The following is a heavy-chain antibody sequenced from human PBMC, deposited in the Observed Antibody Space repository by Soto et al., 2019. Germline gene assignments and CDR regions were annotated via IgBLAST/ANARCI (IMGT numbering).Heavy chain of an antibody. CDR2: MNPNSGNT. CDR3: ARTDCGGDCYTYGMDV. V-gene: IGHV1-8*01. CDR1: GYTFTSYD. J-gene: IGHJ6*02. D-gene: IGHD2-21*01. Sequence: ASVKVSCKASGYTFTSYDINWVRQATGQGLEWMGWMNPNSGNTGYAQKFQGRVTMTRNTSISTAYMELRSLRSEDTAVYYCARTDCGGDCYTYGMDVWGQGTTVTVSS.